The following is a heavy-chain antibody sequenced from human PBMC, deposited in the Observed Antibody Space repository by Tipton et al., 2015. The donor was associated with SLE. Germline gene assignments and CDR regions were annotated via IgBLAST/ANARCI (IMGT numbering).Heavy chain of an antibody. V-gene: IGHV1-2*02. D-gene: IGHD1-26*01. Sequence: QVQLVQSGAEVKKPGASVKVSCKASGYNFNGYYIHWVRQAPGQGLEWMGWINPNNSATDYAQKFQGTVTMTRDTSITTAYLELTRLRSDDTAVYYCASGNDYIDYWGQGTLVTVSS. CDR2: INPNNSAT. CDR1: GYNFNGYY. CDR3: ASGNDYIDY. J-gene: IGHJ4*02.